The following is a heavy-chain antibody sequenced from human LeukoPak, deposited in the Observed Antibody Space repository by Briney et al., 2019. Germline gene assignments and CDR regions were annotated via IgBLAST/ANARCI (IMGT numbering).Heavy chain of an antibody. V-gene: IGHV4-59*01. CDR3: ARDGAIFGWFDP. CDR2: IYYSGST. J-gene: IGHJ5*02. D-gene: IGHD3-9*01. Sequence: SETLSLTCTVSGGSISSYYWSWIRQPPGKGLEWIGYIYYSGSTNYNPSLKSRVTISVDTSKNQFSLKLSSVTAADTAVYYCARDGAIFGWFDPWGQGTLVTVSS. CDR1: GGSISSYY.